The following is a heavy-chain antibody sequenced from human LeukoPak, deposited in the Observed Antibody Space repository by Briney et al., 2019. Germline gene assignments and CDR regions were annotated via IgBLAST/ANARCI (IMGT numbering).Heavy chain of an antibody. Sequence: GVSVRLSCAASGFTFSSYAMSWVRQAPGKGLDWVSAISGGGTTTYYSDSVKGRFTISRDISKNTLYLQMNSLRAEDTAVYYCAKPLSAASGMDFHYWGQATLVAV. J-gene: IGHJ4*02. CDR3: AKPLSAASGMDFHY. CDR1: GFTFSSYA. V-gene: IGHV3-23*01. CDR2: ISGGGTTT. D-gene: IGHD6-13*01.